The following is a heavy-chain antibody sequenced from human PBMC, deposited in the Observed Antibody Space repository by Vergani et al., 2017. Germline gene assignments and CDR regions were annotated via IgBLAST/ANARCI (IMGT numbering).Heavy chain of an antibody. D-gene: IGHD6-6*01. V-gene: IGHV3-23*01. CDR2: ISGSGGNT. CDR3: ARDKSIAAPNWFDP. J-gene: IGHJ5*02. CDR1: GFTFSSYA. Sequence: EVQLLESGGGLVQPGGSLRLSCAASGFTFSSYAMSWVRQVPGKGLEWVSGISGSGGNTYYANSVKGRFTISRDNSKNTLYLQMNSLRAEDTAVYYCARDKSIAAPNWFDPWGQGTLVTVSS.